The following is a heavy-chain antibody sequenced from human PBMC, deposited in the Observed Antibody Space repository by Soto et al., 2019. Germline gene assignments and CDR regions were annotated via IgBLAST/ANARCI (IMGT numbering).Heavy chain of an antibody. Sequence: HPGGSLRLSCAASGFTFSSYAMSWVRQAPGKGLEWVSAISGSGGSTYYADSVKGRFTISRGNSKNTLYLQMNSLRAEDTAVYYCAKEAERGPWIQLWSHFDYWGQGTLVTVSS. CDR1: GFTFSSYA. D-gene: IGHD5-18*01. J-gene: IGHJ4*02. CDR3: AKEAERGPWIQLWSHFDY. CDR2: ISGSGGST. V-gene: IGHV3-23*01.